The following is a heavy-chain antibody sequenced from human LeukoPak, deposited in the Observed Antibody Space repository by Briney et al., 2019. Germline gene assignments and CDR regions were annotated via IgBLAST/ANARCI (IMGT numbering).Heavy chain of an antibody. Sequence: ASVKVSCKASGYTFTSYGISWVRRAPGQGLEWMGWISAYNGNTNYAQKLQGRVTMTTDTSTSTAYMELRSLRSDDTAVYYCALYGSGSYYYYYYMDVWGKGTTVTVSS. CDR3: ALYGSGSYYYYYYMDV. CDR1: GYTFTSYG. J-gene: IGHJ6*03. V-gene: IGHV1-18*01. CDR2: ISAYNGNT. D-gene: IGHD3-10*01.